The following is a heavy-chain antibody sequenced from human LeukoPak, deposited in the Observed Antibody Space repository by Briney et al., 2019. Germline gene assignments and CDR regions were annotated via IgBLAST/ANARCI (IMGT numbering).Heavy chain of an antibody. J-gene: IGHJ5*02. Sequence: PSETLSLTCAVYGGSFSGYYWSWIRQPPGKGLEWIGEINHSGSTNYNPSLKSRVTISVDTSKNQFSLKLSSVTAADTAVYYCARFPRGNRRSSRFDPWGQGTLVTVSS. CDR3: ARFPRGNRRSSRFDP. CDR2: INHSGST. CDR1: GGSFSGYY. V-gene: IGHV4-34*01. D-gene: IGHD4-23*01.